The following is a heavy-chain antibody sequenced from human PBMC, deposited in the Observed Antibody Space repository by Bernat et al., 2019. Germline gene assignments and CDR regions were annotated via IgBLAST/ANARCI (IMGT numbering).Heavy chain of an antibody. CDR3: ATDCSGGSCYPVGLYY. J-gene: IGHJ4*02. V-gene: IGHV1-24*01. Sequence: QVQLVQSGAEVKKPGASVKVSCKVSGYTLTELSMHWVRQAPGKGLEWMGGFDPEDGETIYAQKFQGRVTMTEDTSTDTAYMELSSLRYEDTAVYYCATDCSGGSCYPVGLYYWGQGTLVTVSS. CDR2: FDPEDGET. CDR1: GYTLTELS. D-gene: IGHD2-15*01.